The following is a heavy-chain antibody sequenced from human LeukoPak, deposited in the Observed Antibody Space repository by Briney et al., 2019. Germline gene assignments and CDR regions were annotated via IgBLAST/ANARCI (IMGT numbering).Heavy chain of an antibody. D-gene: IGHD2/OR15-2a*01. CDR3: ARVRGTFETD. V-gene: IGHV4-59*01. CDR1: GGSISTYY. Sequence: SETLSLTCTVSGGSISTYYWSWIRQPPGKGLEWLGYLYYSGSTTYSPSLKSRVTMSVDTSKSQFSLKLNSVTAADTAIYYCARVRGTFETDWGQGTLVTVSS. J-gene: IGHJ1*01. CDR2: LYYSGST.